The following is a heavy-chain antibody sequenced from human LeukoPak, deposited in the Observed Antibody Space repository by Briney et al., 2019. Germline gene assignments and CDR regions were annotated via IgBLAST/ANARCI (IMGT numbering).Heavy chain of an antibody. Sequence: GGSLRLSCAGSGITFSTYWMYWVRQAPGKGLVWVSRINSEGSTISYADSVKGRFTISRDNAKNTLFLQMNSLRAEDTAVYYCARISSDSISYYDHWGQGTLVTVSS. J-gene: IGHJ4*02. CDR2: INSEGSTI. V-gene: IGHV3-74*01. CDR1: GITFSTYW. CDR3: ARISSDSISYYDH. D-gene: IGHD3-22*01.